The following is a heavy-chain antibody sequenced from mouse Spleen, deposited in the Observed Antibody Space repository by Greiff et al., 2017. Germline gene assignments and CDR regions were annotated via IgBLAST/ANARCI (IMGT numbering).Heavy chain of an antibody. CDR2: ISDGGSYT. D-gene: IGHD3-2*02. V-gene: IGHV5-4*01. CDR1: GFTFSSYA. J-gene: IGHJ3*01. Sequence: EVQRVESGGGLVKPGGSLKLSCAASGFTFSSYAMSWVRQTPEKRLEWVATISDGGSYTYYPDNVKGRFTISRDNAKNNLYLQMSHLKSEDTAMYYCARGGLRQLRPAWFAYWGQGTLVTGSA. CDR3: ARGGLRQLRPAWFAY.